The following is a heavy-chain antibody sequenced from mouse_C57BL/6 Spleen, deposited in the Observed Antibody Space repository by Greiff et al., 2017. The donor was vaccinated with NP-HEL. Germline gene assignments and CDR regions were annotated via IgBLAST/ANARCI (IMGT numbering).Heavy chain of an antibody. CDR1: GYTFTSYW. CDR3: ARGGFGSSTGFAY. V-gene: IGHV1-59*01. D-gene: IGHD1-1*01. Sequence: VQLQQPGAELVRPGTSVKLSCKASGYTFTSYWMHWVKQRPGQGLEWIGVIDPSDSYTNYNQKFKGKATLTVDTSSSTAYMQLSSLTSEDSAVYYCARGGFGSSTGFAYWGQGTLVTVSA. CDR2: IDPSDSYT. J-gene: IGHJ3*01.